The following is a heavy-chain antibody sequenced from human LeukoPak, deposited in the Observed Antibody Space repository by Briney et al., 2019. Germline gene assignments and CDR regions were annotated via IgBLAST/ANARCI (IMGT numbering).Heavy chain of an antibody. CDR1: GFTFSSHW. CDR3: ARMSCGGDCYRYYYYYMDV. CDR2: IKQDGSEK. Sequence: PGGSLRLSCAASGFTFSSHWMSWVRQAPGKGLEWVANIKQDGSEKYYVDSVRGRFTISRDNAKNSLYLQMNSLRAEDTAVYYCARMSCGGDCYRYYYYYMDVWGKGTTVTVSS. D-gene: IGHD2-21*01. J-gene: IGHJ6*03. V-gene: IGHV3-7*01.